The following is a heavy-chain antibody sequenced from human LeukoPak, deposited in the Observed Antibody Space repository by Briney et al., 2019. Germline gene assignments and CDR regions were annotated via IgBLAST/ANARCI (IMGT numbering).Heavy chain of an antibody. V-gene: IGHV3-53*01. CDR3: ANGWSPDY. D-gene: IGHD2-15*01. Sequence: GGSLRLSCAASGFIVNSNYMNWVRQAPGKGLEWVSVLYSDDTTYYADSVKGRFTISRDNSKNTLYLQMNSLRAEDTAVYHCANGWSPDYWGRGTLVTVSS. CDR1: GFIVNSNY. J-gene: IGHJ4*02. CDR2: LYSDDTT.